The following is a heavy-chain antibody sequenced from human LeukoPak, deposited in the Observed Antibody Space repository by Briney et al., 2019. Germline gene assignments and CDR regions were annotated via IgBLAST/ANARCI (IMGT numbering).Heavy chain of an antibody. CDR2: INPNSGGT. J-gene: IGHJ4*02. CDR1: GYTFHAWY. Sequence: ASVKVSCKASGYTFHAWYIHWVRQAPGQGLEWMGWINPNSGGTKYAQKFQGRVTMTRDMSISTVYMEVSSLRSDDTAVYFCARDGGSHWMGLYWGQGTLVTVSS. V-gene: IGHV1-2*02. D-gene: IGHD1-26*01. CDR3: ARDGGSHWMGLY.